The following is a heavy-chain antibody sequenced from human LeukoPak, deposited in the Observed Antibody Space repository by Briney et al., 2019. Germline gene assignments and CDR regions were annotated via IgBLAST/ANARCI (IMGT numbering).Heavy chain of an antibody. J-gene: IGHJ4*02. Sequence: PSETLSLTCTVSGGSISSSNYYWDWIRQPPGKGLEWIGNIYHDGNTYYNPSLKSRVTISVDTSKNQFSLRLSSVTAADTAVYYCARMFRTVWELPYYWGPGTLVTVSS. CDR3: ARMFRTVWELPYY. CDR2: IYHDGNT. V-gene: IGHV4-39*07. CDR1: GGSISSSNYY. D-gene: IGHD1-26*01.